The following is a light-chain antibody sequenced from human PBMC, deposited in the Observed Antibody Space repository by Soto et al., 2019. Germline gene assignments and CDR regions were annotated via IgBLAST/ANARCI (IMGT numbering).Light chain of an antibody. J-gene: IGLJ2*01. Sequence: QSALTQPASVSGSPGQSITFSCAGTSSDVGGYDLVSWYQQHPGKAPKLIIFDVSNRPSGVSNRFSGSKSGNTASLTISGLQAEDEADYYCMSYTSSRTLVVFGGGTKLTVL. CDR2: DVS. CDR3: MSYTSSRTLVV. V-gene: IGLV2-14*03. CDR1: SSDVGGYDL.